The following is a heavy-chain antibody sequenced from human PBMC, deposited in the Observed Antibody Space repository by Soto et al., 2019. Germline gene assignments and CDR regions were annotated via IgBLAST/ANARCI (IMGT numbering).Heavy chain of an antibody. D-gene: IGHD3-22*01. CDR1: GGSFSGYY. CDR3: ARVPRGDSSGRGDYYFDY. CDR2: INHSGST. Sequence: SETLSLTCAVYGGSFSGYYWSWIRQPPGKGLEWIGEINHSGSTNYNPSLKSRVTISVDTSKNQFSLKLSSVTAADTAVYYCARVPRGDSSGRGDYYFDYWGQGTLVTVSS. J-gene: IGHJ4*02. V-gene: IGHV4-34*01.